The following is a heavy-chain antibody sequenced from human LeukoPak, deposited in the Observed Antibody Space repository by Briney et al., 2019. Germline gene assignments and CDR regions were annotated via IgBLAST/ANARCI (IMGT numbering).Heavy chain of an antibody. CDR3: ATPLGVATSP. Sequence: PGGSLRLSCAASGFTFSSYSMNWVRQAPGKGLERVSYISSSSSTIYYAVSVKGRFTISRDNAKNSLYLQMNSLRAEDTAVYYCATPLGVATSPWGQGTLVTVSS. J-gene: IGHJ5*02. CDR1: GFTFSSYS. CDR2: ISSSSSTI. V-gene: IGHV3-48*04. D-gene: IGHD3-3*01.